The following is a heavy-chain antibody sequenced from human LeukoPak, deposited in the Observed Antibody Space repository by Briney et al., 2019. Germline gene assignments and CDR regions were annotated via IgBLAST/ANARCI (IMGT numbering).Heavy chain of an antibody. CDR1: GYTFTSYG. CDR2: ISAYNGNT. CDR3: ARDRGAYYYGSGSYYSHYYYGMDV. J-gene: IGHJ6*02. D-gene: IGHD3-10*01. Sequence: ASVKVSCKASGYTFTSYGISWVRQAPGQGLEWMGWISAYNGNTNYAQKLQGRVTMTTDTSTSTGYRELRSLRSDDTAVYYCARDRGAYYYGSGSYYSHYYYGMDVWGQGTTVTVSS. V-gene: IGHV1-18*01.